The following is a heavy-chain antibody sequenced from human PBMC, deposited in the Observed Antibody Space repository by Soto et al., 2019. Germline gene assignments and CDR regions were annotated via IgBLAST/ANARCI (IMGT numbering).Heavy chain of an antibody. CDR1: GGTFSRYA. V-gene: IGHV1-69*13. J-gene: IGHJ4*02. D-gene: IGHD3-22*01. CDR3: ARDGTLYDSSAYYYVY. CDR2: IIPVFGKA. Sequence: SVKVSCKASGGTFSRYAINWLRQAPGQGLEWMGGIIPVFGKANYAQKFQGRVTITADESTTTGYMELRSLTSEDTAVYYCARDGTLYDSSAYYYVYWGQGTLVTVSS.